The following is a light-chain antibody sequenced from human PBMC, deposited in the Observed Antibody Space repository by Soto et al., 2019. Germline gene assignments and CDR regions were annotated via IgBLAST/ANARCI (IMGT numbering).Light chain of an antibody. Sequence: QSVLTQPASVSGSPGQSITISCTGTSSDVGADDFVSWYQQHPGKAPKLIIYGVSYRPSGVSSRFSGSKSGNTASLTISGLQTDDEADYYCGSYTTRNLFFGGGTKVTVL. J-gene: IGLJ2*01. CDR1: SSDVGADDF. CDR2: GVS. CDR3: GSYTTRNLF. V-gene: IGLV2-14*01.